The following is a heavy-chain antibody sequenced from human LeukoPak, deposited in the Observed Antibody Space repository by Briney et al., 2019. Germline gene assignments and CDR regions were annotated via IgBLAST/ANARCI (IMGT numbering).Heavy chain of an antibody. J-gene: IGHJ5*02. D-gene: IGHD3-3*01. V-gene: IGHV4-39*07. CDR1: GGSISSSSRY. CDR2: IYYSGST. Sequence: SETLSLTCTVSGGSISSSSRYGGWIRQPPGKGLEWIGTIYYSGSTYYNLSLKSRVTISVDTSQNQFSLKLSSVTAADTAIYYCARVQGVLLDRFDPWGQGTLVTVSS. CDR3: ARVQGVLLDRFDP.